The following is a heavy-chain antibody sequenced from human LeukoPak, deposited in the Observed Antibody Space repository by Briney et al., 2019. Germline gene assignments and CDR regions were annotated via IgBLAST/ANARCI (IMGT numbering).Heavy chain of an antibody. Sequence: PSETLSLTCTVSGGSLSSYYWSWIRQPPGKGLEWIGYIYYSGSTNYNPSLKSRVTISVDTSKNQFSLKLSSVTAADTAVYYCARDRRFLEPMDVWGKGTTVTVSS. V-gene: IGHV4-59*01. CDR1: GGSLSSYY. CDR3: ARDRRFLEPMDV. CDR2: IYYSGST. J-gene: IGHJ6*04. D-gene: IGHD3-3*01.